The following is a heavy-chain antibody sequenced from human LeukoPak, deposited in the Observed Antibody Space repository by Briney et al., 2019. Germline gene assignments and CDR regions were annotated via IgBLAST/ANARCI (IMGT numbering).Heavy chain of an antibody. Sequence: GGPLRLSCAASGFTFSGYAMSWVRQAPGKGLEWVSAISGSGGRTYYADSVKGRFTISRDNSKNTLYLQMNSLRAEDTAVYYCAKEREYYDSSGYSGFDYWGQGTLVTVSS. J-gene: IGHJ4*02. D-gene: IGHD3-22*01. CDR1: GFTFSGYA. CDR3: AKEREYYDSSGYSGFDY. V-gene: IGHV3-23*01. CDR2: ISGSGGRT.